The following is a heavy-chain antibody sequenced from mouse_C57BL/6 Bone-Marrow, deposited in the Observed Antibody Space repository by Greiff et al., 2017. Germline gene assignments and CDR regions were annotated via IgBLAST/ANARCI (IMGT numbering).Heavy chain of an antibody. D-gene: IGHD2-5*01. V-gene: IGHV1-20*01. CDR3: ARRYYSNVFDY. Sequence: VQLQQSGPELVKPGDSVKISCKASGYSFTGYFMNWVMQSHGKSLEWIGRINPYNGDTFYNQKFKGKATLTVDKSSSTAHMELRSLTSGDSAVYYCARRYYSNVFDYWGQGTTLTVSS. CDR2: INPYNGDT. J-gene: IGHJ2*01. CDR1: GYSFTGYF.